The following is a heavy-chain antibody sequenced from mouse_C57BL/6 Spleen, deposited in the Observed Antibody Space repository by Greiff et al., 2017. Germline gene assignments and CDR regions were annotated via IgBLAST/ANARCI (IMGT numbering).Heavy chain of an antibody. V-gene: IGHV1-50*01. Sequence: VQLQQPGAELVKPGASVKLSCKASGYTFTSYWMQWVKQRPGQGLEWIGEIDPSDSYTNYNQKFKGKATLTVDTSSSTAYMQLSSLTSEDSAVYYCARADYSNLGYWGQGTTLTVSS. J-gene: IGHJ2*01. CDR3: ARADYSNLGY. CDR1: GYTFTSYW. CDR2: IDPSDSYT. D-gene: IGHD2-5*01.